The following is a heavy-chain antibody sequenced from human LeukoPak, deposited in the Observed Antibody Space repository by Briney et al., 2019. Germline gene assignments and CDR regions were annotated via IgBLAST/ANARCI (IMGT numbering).Heavy chain of an antibody. CDR3: AREAATERYFDWLFPFDP. CDR2: INWNGGST. CDR1: GFTFDDYG. Sequence: LPGGSLRLSCAASGFTFDDYGMSWVRQAPGKGLEWVSGINWNGGSTGYADSVKGRFTISRDNAKNSLYLQMNSLRAEDTALYYCAREAATERYFDWLFPFDPWGQGTLVTVSS. D-gene: IGHD3-9*01. V-gene: IGHV3-20*04. J-gene: IGHJ5*02.